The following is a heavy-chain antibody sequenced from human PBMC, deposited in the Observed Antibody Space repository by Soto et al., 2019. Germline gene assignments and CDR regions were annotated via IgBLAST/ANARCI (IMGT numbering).Heavy chain of an antibody. CDR2: IYYSGST. Sequence: SETLSLTWPVSGVSISNYYWSLLRQPPGKGLEWIGYIYYSGSTNYNPSLKSRVTISVDTSKNQFSLKLSSVTAADTAAYYCARGHFYYDILTGYSHDAFDIWGQGTMVTVSS. CDR1: GVSISNYY. J-gene: IGHJ3*02. CDR3: ARGHFYYDILTGYSHDAFDI. V-gene: IGHV4-59*01. D-gene: IGHD3-9*01.